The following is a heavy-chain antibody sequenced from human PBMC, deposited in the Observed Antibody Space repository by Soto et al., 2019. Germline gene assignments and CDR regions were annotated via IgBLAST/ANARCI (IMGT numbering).Heavy chain of an antibody. Sequence: SETLSLTCTVSGGSISSYYWSWIRQPPGKGLEWIGYIYYSGSTNYNPSLKSRVTISVDTSKNQFSLKLSSVTAADTAVYYCARAQHKQGYIRFFDYWGQGTLVTVSS. V-gene: IGHV4-59*01. D-gene: IGHD5-18*01. CDR3: ARAQHKQGYIRFFDY. CDR2: IYYSGST. CDR1: GGSISSYY. J-gene: IGHJ4*02.